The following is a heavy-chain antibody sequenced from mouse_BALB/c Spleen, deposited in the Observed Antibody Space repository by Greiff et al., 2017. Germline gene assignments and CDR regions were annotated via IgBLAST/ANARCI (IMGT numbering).Heavy chain of an antibody. D-gene: IGHD2-1*01. CDR2: IRNKANGYTT. J-gene: IGHJ3*01. V-gene: IGHV7-3*02. Sequence: EVQGVESGGGLVQPGGSLRLSCATSGFTFTDYYMSWVRQPPGKALEWLGFIRNKANGYTTEYSASVKGRFTISRDNSQSILYLQMNTLRAEDSATYYCASHYGRTWFAYWGQGTLVTVSA. CDR1: GFTFTDYY. CDR3: ASHYGRTWFAY.